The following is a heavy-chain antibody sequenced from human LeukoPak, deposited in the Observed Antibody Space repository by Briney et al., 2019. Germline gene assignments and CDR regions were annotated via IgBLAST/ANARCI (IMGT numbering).Heavy chain of an antibody. J-gene: IGHJ4*02. CDR2: ISAYNGNT. CDR1: GYTFTSYG. Sequence: ASVKVSCTASGYTFTSYGISWVRQAPGRGLEWMGWISAYNGNTNYAQKLQGRVTMTTDTSTSTAYMELRSLRSDDTAVYYCARRPPYCGGDCYADYWGRGTLVTVSS. D-gene: IGHD2-21*02. V-gene: IGHV1-18*01. CDR3: ARRPPYCGGDCYADY.